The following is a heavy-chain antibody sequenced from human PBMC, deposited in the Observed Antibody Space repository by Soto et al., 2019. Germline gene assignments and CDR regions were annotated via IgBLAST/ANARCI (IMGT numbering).Heavy chain of an antibody. Sequence: GGSLRLSCAASGFTFSSYWMSWVRQAPGKGLEWVANIKQDGSEKYYVDSVKGRFTISRDNAKNSLYLQMNRLRAEDTAVYYCARDKERVAATGYYYYYMDVWGKGTTVTVSS. CDR2: IKQDGSEK. CDR1: GFTFSSYW. CDR3: ARDKERVAATGYYYYYMDV. V-gene: IGHV3-7*01. J-gene: IGHJ6*03. D-gene: IGHD2-15*01.